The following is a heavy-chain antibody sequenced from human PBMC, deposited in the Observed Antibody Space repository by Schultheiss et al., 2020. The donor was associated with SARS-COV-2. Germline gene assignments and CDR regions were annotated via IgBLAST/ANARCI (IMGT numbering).Heavy chain of an antibody. J-gene: IGHJ6*02. V-gene: IGHV4-34*01. CDR1: GGSFSGYY. CDR3: ARGPKGGSYYWVLGPYGMDV. CDR2: INHSGST. D-gene: IGHD1-26*01. Sequence: SQTLSLTCAVYGGSFSGYYWSWIRQPPGKGLEWIGEINHSGSTNYNPSLKSRVTISVDTSKNQFSLKLSSVTAADTAVYYCARGPKGGSYYWVLGPYGMDVWGQGTTVTVSS.